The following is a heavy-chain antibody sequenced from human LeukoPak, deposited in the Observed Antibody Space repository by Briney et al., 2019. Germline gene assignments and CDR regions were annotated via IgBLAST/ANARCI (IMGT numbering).Heavy chain of an antibody. CDR1: RFTFSSYG. CDR2: ISGSGGST. Sequence: PGGSLRLSCAASRFTFSSYGMSWVRQAPGKGLEWVSAISGSGGSTYYADSVKGRFTVSRDNSKNTLYLQMNSLRAEDTAVYYCAKGARGYFDYWGQGTLVTVSS. J-gene: IGHJ4*02. CDR3: AKGARGYFDY. D-gene: IGHD3-10*01. V-gene: IGHV3-23*01.